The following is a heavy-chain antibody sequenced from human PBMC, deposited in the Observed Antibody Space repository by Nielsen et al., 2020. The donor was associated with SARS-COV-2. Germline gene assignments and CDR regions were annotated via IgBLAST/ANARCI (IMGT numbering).Heavy chain of an antibody. Sequence: GSLRLSCAASGFTFGRHAMSWVRQAPGKGLEWVSLIGTSGGSTYYADSVKGRFSISRDNSKNTLYLQMNSLRVEDTAVYYCASAPRSLVSAPWDYWGQGTLVTVSS. CDR2: IGTSGGST. CDR3: ASAPRSLVSAPWDY. V-gene: IGHV3-23*01. J-gene: IGHJ4*02. D-gene: IGHD2-8*01. CDR1: GFTFGRHA.